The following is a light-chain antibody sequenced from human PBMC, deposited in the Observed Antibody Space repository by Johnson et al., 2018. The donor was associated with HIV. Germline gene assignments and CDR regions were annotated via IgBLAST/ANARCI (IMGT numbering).Light chain of an antibody. CDR2: ENN. J-gene: IGLJ1*01. CDR1: SSNIGSNY. V-gene: IGLV1-51*02. Sequence: QSVLTQPPSVSAAPGQKVTISCSGSSSNIGSNYVSWYKQLPGTAPKLLIYENNKRPSGIPDRFSGSKSGTSATLGITGLQTGDEADYYCGTWDSSLSAGVFGTGTTVIVL. CDR3: GTWDSSLSAGV.